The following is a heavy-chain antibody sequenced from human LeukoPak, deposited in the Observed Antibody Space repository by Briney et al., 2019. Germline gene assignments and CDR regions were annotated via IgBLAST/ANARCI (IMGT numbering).Heavy chain of an antibody. J-gene: IGHJ4*02. CDR2: IRSSGYPI. V-gene: IGHV3-48*02. CDR3: VRDPDALDY. Sequence: TGGSLRLSCAASGFSFSTYDMHWVRQAPGKGLEWVSYIRSSGYPIHYADSVKGRFTISRDNAKSSVYLQMNSLRDEDTAVYYCVRDPDALDYWGQGTLVTVSS. CDR1: GFSFSTYD.